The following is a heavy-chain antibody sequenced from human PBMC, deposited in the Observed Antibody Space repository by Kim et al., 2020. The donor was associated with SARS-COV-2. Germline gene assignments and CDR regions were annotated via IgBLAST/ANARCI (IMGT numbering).Heavy chain of an antibody. D-gene: IGHD2-2*03. V-gene: IGHV4-39*01. CDR3: AGVASYGYCSSTSCHGAFDI. CDR1: GGSMSGTSYF. J-gene: IGHJ3*02. CDR2: VYYTGTA. Sequence: SETLSLTCTVSGGSMSGTSYFWAWIRQPPGKGLEWIGNVYYTGTAYYNPSLQSRVTISVDTSTSQFSLKLSSVTAADTAVYYGAGVASYGYCSSTSCHGAFDIWGQGTVFTVSS.